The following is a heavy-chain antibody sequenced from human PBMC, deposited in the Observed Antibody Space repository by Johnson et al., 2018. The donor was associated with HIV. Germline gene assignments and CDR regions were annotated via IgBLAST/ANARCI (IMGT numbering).Heavy chain of an antibody. V-gene: IGHV3-30*09. CDR1: GFTISTFW. Sequence: QMLLVESGGGLVQPGRSLRLSCAASGFTISTFWMHWVRQVPGKGLMWVSRISGDGINKYYSDSVKGRFAISRDNSKNTLYLQMNSVRPEDTAIYYCGREGPVTWAFDFWGQGKMGNVSS. J-gene: IGHJ3*01. CDR2: ISGDGINK. CDR3: GREGPVTWAFDF. D-gene: IGHD4-11*01.